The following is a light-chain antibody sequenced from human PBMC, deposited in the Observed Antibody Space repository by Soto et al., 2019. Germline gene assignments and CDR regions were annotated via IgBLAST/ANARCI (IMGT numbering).Light chain of an antibody. CDR3: QQYDSAPYT. Sequence: EIVLTQSPGTLSLSPGERATLSCRPSQSVNSGYLAWHQQKPDQAPRLLIYDPSNRATGMAPWISVGGSGTDFTLTIRSVEPEDVAVYDCQQYDSAPYTFGQGTKLDSK. CDR1: QSVNSGY. V-gene: IGKV3-20*01. CDR2: DPS. J-gene: IGKJ2*01.